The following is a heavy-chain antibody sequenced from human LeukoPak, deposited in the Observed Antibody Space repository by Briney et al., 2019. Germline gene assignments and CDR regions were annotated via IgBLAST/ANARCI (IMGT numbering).Heavy chain of an antibody. D-gene: IGHD6-19*01. CDR2: IYYSGST. J-gene: IGHJ5*02. V-gene: IGHV4-59*01. Sequence: SETLSLTCAVYGGSFSGYYWSWIRQPPGKGLEWIGYIYYSGSTNYNPSLKSRVTISVDTSKNQFSLKLSSVTAADTAVHYCARGGGYSSGWVGWFDPWGQGTLVTVSS. CDR3: ARGGGYSSGWVGWFDP. CDR1: GGSFSGYY.